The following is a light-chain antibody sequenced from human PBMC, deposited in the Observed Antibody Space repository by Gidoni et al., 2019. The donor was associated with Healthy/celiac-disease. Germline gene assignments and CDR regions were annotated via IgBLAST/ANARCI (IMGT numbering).Light chain of an antibody. V-gene: IGLV3-1*01. Sequence: SYELTKPPSVSVSPGQTASITCSGDKLGDKYACWYQQKPGQSPVLVIYQDSKRPSGIPERFSGSNSGNTATLTISGTQAMDEADYYCQAWDSSPVFGGGTKLTVL. CDR3: QAWDSSPV. CDR2: QDS. J-gene: IGLJ2*01. CDR1: KLGDKY.